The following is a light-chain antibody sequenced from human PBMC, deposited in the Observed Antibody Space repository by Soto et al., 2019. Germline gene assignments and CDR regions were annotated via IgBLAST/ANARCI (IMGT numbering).Light chain of an antibody. V-gene: IGKV1-39*01. CDR1: QSISSY. Sequence: DIKMTQSPASLSASVGDRVTITCRASQSISSYLNWYQQKPGQAPKLLIYAASSLQSGVPSRFSGSGSGADFTLTISSLQPEDFSTYYCQQSDSTPYTFGQGTKV. CDR2: AAS. CDR3: QQSDSTPYT. J-gene: IGKJ2*01.